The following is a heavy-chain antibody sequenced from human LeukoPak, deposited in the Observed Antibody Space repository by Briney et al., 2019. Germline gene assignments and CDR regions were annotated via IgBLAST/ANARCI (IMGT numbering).Heavy chain of an antibody. J-gene: IGHJ6*03. CDR1: GYTFSSYA. CDR2: ISYDGSNK. V-gene: IGHV3-30*04. CDR3: ARDTSFYYMDV. D-gene: IGHD3-16*02. Sequence: PGRSLRLPCAASGYTFSSYAMHWVRQAPGKGLEWVAVISYDGSNKYYADSVKRRFTISRDNSKNTLYLQMNSLRAEDTAVYYCARDTSFYYMDVWGKGTTVTVSS.